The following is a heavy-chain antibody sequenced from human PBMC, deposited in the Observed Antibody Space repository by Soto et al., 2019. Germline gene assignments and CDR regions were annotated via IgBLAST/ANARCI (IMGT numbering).Heavy chain of an antibody. V-gene: IGHV1-69*06. Sequence: SVKVSCKASGGTFSSYAISWVRQAPGQGLEWMGGIIPIFGTANYAQKFQGRVTITADKSTSTAYMELSSLRPEDTAVYYCAGTTYYYGSGSYPPDYWAQGTLVTVSS. CDR2: IIPIFGTA. D-gene: IGHD3-10*01. J-gene: IGHJ4*02. CDR1: GGTFSSYA. CDR3: AGTTYYYGSGSYPPDY.